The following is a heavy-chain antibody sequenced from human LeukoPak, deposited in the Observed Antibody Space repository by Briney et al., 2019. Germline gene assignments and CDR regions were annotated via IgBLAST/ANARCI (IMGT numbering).Heavy chain of an antibody. J-gene: IGHJ4*02. V-gene: IGHV3-74*01. D-gene: IGHD1-26*01. CDR1: GFTFRSYW. CDR2: INSDGSST. Sequence: GGSLRLSCAASGFTFRSYWMHWVRQAPGKGLVWVSRINSDGSSTSYADSVKGRFTISRDNAKNTLYLQMNSLRAEDTAVYYCAREVSGSSYFDYWGQGTLVTISS. CDR3: AREVSGSSYFDY.